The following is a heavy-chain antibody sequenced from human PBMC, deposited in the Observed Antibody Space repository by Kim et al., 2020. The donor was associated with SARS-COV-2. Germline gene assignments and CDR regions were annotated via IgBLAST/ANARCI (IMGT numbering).Heavy chain of an antibody. D-gene: IGHD2-2*02. CDR1: GFTFSSYG. J-gene: IGHJ4*02. V-gene: IGHV3-30*03. Sequence: GGSLRLSCAASGFTFSSYGMHWVRQAPGKGLEWVAVISYDGSNKYYADSVKGRFTISRDNSKNTLYLQMNSLRAADTAVYYCAPHCSSTSCYIDYWGQGTLVTVSS. CDR2: ISYDGSNK. CDR3: APHCSSTSCYIDY.